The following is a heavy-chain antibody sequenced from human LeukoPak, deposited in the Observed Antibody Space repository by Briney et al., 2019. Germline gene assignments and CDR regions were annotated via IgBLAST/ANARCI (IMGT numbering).Heavy chain of an antibody. CDR2: ISYDGSNK. D-gene: IGHD5-18*01. CDR3: ARVLRYSYGYCFDY. CDR1: GFTFSSYG. J-gene: IGHJ4*02. Sequence: QPGRSLRISCAASGFTFSSYGMHWVRQAPGKGLEWVAVISYDGSNKYYADSVKGRFTISRDNAKNSLYLQMNSLRAEDTAVYYCARVLRYSYGYCFDYWGQGWLVTVSS. V-gene: IGHV3-30*03.